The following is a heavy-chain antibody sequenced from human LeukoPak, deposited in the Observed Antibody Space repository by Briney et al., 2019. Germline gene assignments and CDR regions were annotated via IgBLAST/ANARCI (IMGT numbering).Heavy chain of an antibody. D-gene: IGHD6-19*01. CDR1: GGSISSSSYY. CDR2: IFYTGST. V-gene: IGHV4-39*07. J-gene: IGHJ3*01. CDR3: VRSAGSGWYTGGAFDV. Sequence: SETLSLTCTVSGGSISSSSYYWDWIRQPPGKGLEWIGSIFYTGSTNYNPSLESRVIMSRDTSKNQISLRLTSVTAADTAVYYCVRSAGSGWYTGGAFDVWGQGTMVRVSS.